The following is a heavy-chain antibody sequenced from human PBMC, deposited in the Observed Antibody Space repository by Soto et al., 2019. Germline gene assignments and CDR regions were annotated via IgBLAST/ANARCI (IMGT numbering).Heavy chain of an antibody. D-gene: IGHD3-9*01. J-gene: IGHJ3*02. V-gene: IGHV1-18*04. Sequence: ASVKVSCKASGYTFTSYDISWVRQAPGQGLEWMGWISAYNGNTNYAQKLQGRVTMTTDTSTSTAYMELRSLRSDDTAVYYCARADIHYDTLTGYYGDAFDSWGQGKMVTVAS. CDR1: GYTFTSYD. CDR3: ARADIHYDTLTGYYGDAFDS. CDR2: ISAYNGNT.